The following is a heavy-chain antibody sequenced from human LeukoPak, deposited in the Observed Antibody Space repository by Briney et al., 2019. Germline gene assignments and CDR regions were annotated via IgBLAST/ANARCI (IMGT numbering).Heavy chain of an antibody. CDR2: ISGSGGST. CDR1: GFTFSSYA. Sequence: GGSLRLSCAASGFTFSSYAMSWVRQAPGKGLEWVSAISGSGGSTYYADSVKGRFTISRDNSKNTLYLQMNSLRAEDTAVYYCARDLNYGDLLYDYWGQGTLVTVSS. J-gene: IGHJ4*02. CDR3: ARDLNYGDLLYDY. V-gene: IGHV3-23*01. D-gene: IGHD4-17*01.